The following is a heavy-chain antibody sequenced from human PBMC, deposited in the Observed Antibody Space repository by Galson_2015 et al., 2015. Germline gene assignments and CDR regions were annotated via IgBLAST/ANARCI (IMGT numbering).Heavy chain of an antibody. CDR3: AHRRSRDGYKFISGAVDY. D-gene: IGHD5-24*01. Sequence: PALVKPTQTLTLTCTFSGFSLSTSGVGVGWIRQPPGKALEWLALIYWDDDKRYSPSLKSRLTITKDTSKNQVVLTMTNMDPVDTATYYCAHRRSRDGYKFISGAVDYWGQGTLVTVSS. J-gene: IGHJ4*02. CDR2: IYWDDDK. CDR1: GFSLSTSGVG. V-gene: IGHV2-5*02.